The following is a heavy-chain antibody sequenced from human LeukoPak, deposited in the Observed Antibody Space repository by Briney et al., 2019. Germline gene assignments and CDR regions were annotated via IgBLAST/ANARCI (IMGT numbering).Heavy chain of an antibody. V-gene: IGHV3-48*04. J-gene: IGHJ4*02. D-gene: IGHD6-19*01. CDR3: ARTVYDLRGQGLVPGLDS. CDR2: IGTIISTT. CDR1: GFTFSSYS. Sequence: GGSLRLSCAASGFTFSSYSMNWVRQAPGKGLEWVSYIGTIISTTYYADSVKGRFTVSRDDAKSSLYLQMSSLRAEDTAVYYCARTVYDLRGQGLVPGLDSLGQGTLVTVSS.